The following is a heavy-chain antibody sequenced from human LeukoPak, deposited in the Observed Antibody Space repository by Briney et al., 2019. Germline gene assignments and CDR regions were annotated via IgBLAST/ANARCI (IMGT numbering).Heavy chain of an antibody. CDR2: IYSTGST. Sequence: PSETLSLTCTVSGGSINSHYWSWIRQPAGQGLEWIVRIYSTGSTSYNPSLKSRVTMSVDTSNNQLSLKLSSVTAADTAVYYCAREGLEDCSGARCYFLFDPWGQGTLVTVSS. D-gene: IGHD2-15*01. J-gene: IGHJ5*02. V-gene: IGHV4-4*07. CDR1: GGSINSHY. CDR3: AREGLEDCSGARCYFLFDP.